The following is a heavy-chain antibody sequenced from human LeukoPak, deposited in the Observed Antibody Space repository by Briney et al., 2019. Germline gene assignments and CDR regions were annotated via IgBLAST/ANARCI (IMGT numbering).Heavy chain of an antibody. D-gene: IGHD5-24*01. Sequence: PGGSLRLSCAAFGFTFSSYWMHWVRQAPGKGLVWVSRINSDGSSTSYADSVKGRFTISRDNAKNTLHLQMNSLRAEDTAVYYCARGRYGVEMATTDASDIWGQGTMVTVSS. J-gene: IGHJ3*02. CDR1: GFTFSSYW. CDR2: INSDGSST. V-gene: IGHV3-74*01. CDR3: ARGRYGVEMATTDASDI.